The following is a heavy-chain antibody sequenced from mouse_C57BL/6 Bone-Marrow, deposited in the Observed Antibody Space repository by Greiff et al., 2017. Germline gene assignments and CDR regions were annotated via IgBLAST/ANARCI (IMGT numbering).Heavy chain of an antibody. V-gene: IGHV5-6*02. J-gene: IGHJ3*01. CDR2: ISSGGSYT. D-gene: IGHD2-12*01. CDR3: ARRGSYSKGFAY. CDR1: GFTFSSYG. Sequence: EVMLVESGGDLVKPGGSLKLSCAASGFTFSSYGMPWVRQTPDKRLEWVATISSGGSYTYYPDSVKGRFTISKDKAKNTLYLQMSSLKSEDTAMYYGARRGSYSKGFAYWGQGTLVTVSA.